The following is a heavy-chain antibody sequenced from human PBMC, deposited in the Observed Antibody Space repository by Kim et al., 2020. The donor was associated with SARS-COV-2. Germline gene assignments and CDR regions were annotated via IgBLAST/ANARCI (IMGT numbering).Heavy chain of an antibody. V-gene: IGHV4-34*01. Sequence: SETLSLTCAVYGGSFSGYYWSWIRQPPGKGLEWIGEINHSGSTNYNPSLKSRVTISVDTSKNQFSLKLSSVTAADTAVYYCAREKLTFALKGYSYANFD. CDR1: GGSFSGYY. CDR2: INHSGST. D-gene: IGHD5-18*01. J-gene: IGHJ4*01. CDR3: AREKLTFALKGYSYANFD.